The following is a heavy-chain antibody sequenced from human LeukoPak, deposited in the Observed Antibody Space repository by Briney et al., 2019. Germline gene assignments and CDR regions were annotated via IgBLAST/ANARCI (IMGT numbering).Heavy chain of an antibody. CDR1: GFTFSTFA. Sequence: GGSLRLSCAASGFTFSTFAMIWVRQPPGKGLEWVSSIFPSGDEIHYADSVRGRFTISRDNSKSTLSLQMNRLRAEDTAMYYCATYRQVLLPFESWGQGTQVTVSS. J-gene: IGHJ4*02. CDR2: IFPSGDEI. CDR3: ATYRQVLLPFES. D-gene: IGHD2-8*02. V-gene: IGHV3-23*01.